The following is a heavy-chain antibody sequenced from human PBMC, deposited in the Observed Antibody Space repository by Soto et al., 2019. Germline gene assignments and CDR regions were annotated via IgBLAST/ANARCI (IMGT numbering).Heavy chain of an antibody. D-gene: IGHD6-6*01. CDR2: IVHSGSA. Sequence: SETLSLTCACSCGSSSSIEWCSWVRQPPGEGLEWIREIVHSGSANCNSSFKSRVTISLDKSKNQLCLKLNSVTAADTAVYYCASRTPDRPFWGQGTLATVAS. V-gene: IGHV4-4*02. CDR3: ASRTPDRPF. CDR1: CGSSSSIEW. J-gene: IGHJ4*02.